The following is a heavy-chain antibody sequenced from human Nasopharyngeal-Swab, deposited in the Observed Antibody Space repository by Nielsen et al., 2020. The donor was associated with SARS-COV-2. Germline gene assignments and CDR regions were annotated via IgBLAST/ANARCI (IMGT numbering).Heavy chain of an antibody. CDR2: ISYSGSS. Sequence: SETLSLTCTVSGGSINRGDSCWSWFRQHPGKCLEWIGYISYSGSSYYNPSLKSRVTISGVSAKNQVSLNLSSVTAADTAVYYCARNYRGAGYYYYGMDVWGQGTTVTVSS. V-gene: IGHV4-31*03. CDR3: ARNYRGAGYYYYGMDV. D-gene: IGHD1-26*01. CDR1: GGSINRGDSC. J-gene: IGHJ6*02.